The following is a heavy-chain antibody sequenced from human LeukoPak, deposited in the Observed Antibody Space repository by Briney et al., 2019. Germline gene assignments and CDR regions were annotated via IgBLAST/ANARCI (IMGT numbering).Heavy chain of an antibody. V-gene: IGHV1-8*01. J-gene: IGHJ4*02. Sequence: GASVKVSCKASGYTFTSYDINWVRQATGQGLEWMGWMNPNSGNTGYAQKFQGRVTMTRNTSISTAYMELSSPRSEDTAVYYCARGVAAAGYDLLEYYFDYWGRGTLVTVSS. CDR3: ARGVAAAGYDLLEYYFDY. CDR2: MNPNSGNT. CDR1: GYTFTSYD. D-gene: IGHD6-13*01.